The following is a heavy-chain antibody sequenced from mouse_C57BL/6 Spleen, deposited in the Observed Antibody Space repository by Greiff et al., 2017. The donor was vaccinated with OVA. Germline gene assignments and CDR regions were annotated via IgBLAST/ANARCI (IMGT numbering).Heavy chain of an antibody. D-gene: IGHD1-3*01. CDR1: GYAFSSYW. J-gene: IGHJ3*01. Sequence: QVQLKESGAELVKPGASVKISCKASGYAFSSYWMNWVKQRPGKGLEWIGQIYPGDGDTNYNGKFKGKATLTADKSSSTAYMQLSSLTSEDSAVYFCARSGNDAYWGQGTLVTVSA. CDR2: IYPGDGDT. V-gene: IGHV1-80*01. CDR3: ARSGNDAY.